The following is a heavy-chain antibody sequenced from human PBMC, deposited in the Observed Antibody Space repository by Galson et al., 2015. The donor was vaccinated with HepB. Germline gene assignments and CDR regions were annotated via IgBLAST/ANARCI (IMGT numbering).Heavy chain of an antibody. V-gene: IGHV3-23*01. D-gene: IGHD5/OR15-5a*01. CDR1: GITFSTSG. CDR2: ISGSGATT. Sequence: SLRLSCADSGITFSTSGMSWVRQAPGKGLEWVSGISGSGATTYYADSVKGRLTISRDNSKKTLYLQMNSLRPDDTVVYYCAKGLNWFDPWGQGTLVTVST. CDR3: AKGLNWFDP. J-gene: IGHJ5*02.